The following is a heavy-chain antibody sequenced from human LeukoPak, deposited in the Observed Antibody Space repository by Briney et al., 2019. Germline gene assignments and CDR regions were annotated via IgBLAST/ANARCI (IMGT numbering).Heavy chain of an antibody. CDR2: ISSSGSTI. V-gene: IGHV3-48*03. Sequence: GGSLRLSCAASGFTFSSYEMNWVRQAPGKGLEWVSYISSSGSTIYYADSVKGRFTISRDNAKNSLYLQMNSLRAEDTAVYYCARERSGFGELVGAFDIWGQGTMVTVSS. CDR1: GFTFSSYE. D-gene: IGHD3-10*01. J-gene: IGHJ3*02. CDR3: ARERSGFGELVGAFDI.